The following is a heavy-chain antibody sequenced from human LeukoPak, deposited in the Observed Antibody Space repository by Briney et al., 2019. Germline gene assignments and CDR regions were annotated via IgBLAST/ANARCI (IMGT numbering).Heavy chain of an antibody. V-gene: IGHV3-23*01. CDR3: AKSSPEYCSGGSCYSDY. CDR2: ISGSGGST. Sequence: GGSLRLSCAASGFTFSSYAMSWVRQAPGKGLEWVSAISGSGGSTYYADSVKGRFTISRDNSKNTLYLQMNSLRAEDTAVYYCAKSSPEYCSGGSCYSDYWGQGTLVTVSS. CDR1: GFTFSSYA. D-gene: IGHD2-15*01. J-gene: IGHJ4*02.